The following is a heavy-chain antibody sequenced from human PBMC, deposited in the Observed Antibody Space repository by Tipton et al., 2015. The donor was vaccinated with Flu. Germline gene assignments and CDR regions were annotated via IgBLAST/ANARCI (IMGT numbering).Heavy chain of an antibody. D-gene: IGHD2-21*02. J-gene: IGHJ2*01. V-gene: IGHV5-51*01. Sequence: VQLVQSGAEVKKPGESLRISCKSSGYSFTNYWIGWVRQMPGRGLDWMGIIYPGDSDTRYSPSFQGQVTISADKSINTAYLQWNSPKASDTAMYFCVRHPYCTDAVCPPGYWYFDLWGRGTPLNVSS. CDR2: IYPGDSDT. CDR1: GYSFTNYW. CDR3: VRHPYCTDAVCPPGYWYFDL.